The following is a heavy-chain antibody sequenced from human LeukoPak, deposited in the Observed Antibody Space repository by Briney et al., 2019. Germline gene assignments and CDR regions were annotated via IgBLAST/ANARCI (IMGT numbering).Heavy chain of an antibody. D-gene: IGHD5-18*01. CDR2: ISAYNGNT. Sequence: ASVNVSCKASGYTFTSYGISWVKQAPGQGLEWMGWISAYNGNTNYAQKLQGRVTMTTDTSTSTAYMELRSLRSDDTAVYYCASVDSYGHGHDYWGQGTLVTVSS. CDR1: GYTFTSYG. CDR3: ASVDSYGHGHDY. J-gene: IGHJ4*02. V-gene: IGHV1-18*01.